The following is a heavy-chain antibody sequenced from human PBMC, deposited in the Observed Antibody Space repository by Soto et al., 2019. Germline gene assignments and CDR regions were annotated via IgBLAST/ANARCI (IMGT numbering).Heavy chain of an antibody. J-gene: IGHJ4*02. CDR3: ASRLSCPFCCCCSCYPSIIVY. Sequence: SETLSLTCTVSGGSISSSSYYWGWIRQPPGKGLEWIGSIYYSGSTYYNPSLKSRVTISVDTAKNQFSLKLSSVPAADTAVYYCASRLSCPFCCCCSCYPSIIVYWGQGTLVTVSS. V-gene: IGHV4-39*07. CDR2: IYYSGST. D-gene: IGHD2-15*01. CDR1: GGSISSSSYY.